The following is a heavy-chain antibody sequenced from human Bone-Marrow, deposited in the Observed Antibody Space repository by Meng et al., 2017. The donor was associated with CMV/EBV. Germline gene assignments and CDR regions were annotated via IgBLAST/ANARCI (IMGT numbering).Heavy chain of an antibody. CDR2: IYYSGST. J-gene: IGHJ4*02. V-gene: IGHV4-39*07. CDR3: ARGGYQLLFPLYFDY. D-gene: IGHD2-2*01. Sequence: GSLTLSCTVSGGSISSSSYYWGWIRQPPGKGLEWIGSIYYSGSTYYNPSLKSRVTISVDTSKNQFSLKLSSVTAADTAVYYCARGGYQLLFPLYFDYWGQGTLVTVSS. CDR1: GGSISSSSYY.